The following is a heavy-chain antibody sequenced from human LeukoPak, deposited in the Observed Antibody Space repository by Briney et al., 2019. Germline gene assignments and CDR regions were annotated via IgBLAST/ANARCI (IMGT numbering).Heavy chain of an antibody. CDR2: ISSSGTTI. CDR3: ASLPSPTDV. V-gene: IGHV3-48*03. CDR1: GFTFSSYE. Sequence: GGSLRLSCAASGFTFSSYEMNWVRQAPGKGLEWVSYISSSGTTIYYADSVKGRFTISRDNAKNSLYLQMNSLRAEDTAVYYCASLPSPTDVWGKGTTVTISS. J-gene: IGHJ6*04.